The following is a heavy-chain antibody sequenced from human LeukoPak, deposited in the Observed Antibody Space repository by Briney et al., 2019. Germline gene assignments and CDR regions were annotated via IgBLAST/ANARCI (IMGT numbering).Heavy chain of an antibody. V-gene: IGHV3-7*01. CDR3: ARDVPYYYDSSGYPDY. CDR2: IKQDGSEK. CDR1: GFTFSSYW. J-gene: IGHJ4*02. D-gene: IGHD3-22*01. Sequence: GGSLRLSCAASGFTFSSYWMSWVRQAPGKGVEWVANIKQDGSEKYYVDSVKGRFTISRDNAKNSLYLQMNSLRAEGTAVYYCARDVPYYYDSSGYPDYWGQGTLVTVSS.